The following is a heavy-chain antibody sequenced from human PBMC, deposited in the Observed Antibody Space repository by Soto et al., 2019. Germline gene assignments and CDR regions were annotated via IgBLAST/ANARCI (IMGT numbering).Heavy chain of an antibody. CDR2: ISYDGSNK. D-gene: IGHD6-13*01. V-gene: IGHV3-30*18. Sequence: QVQLVESGGGVVQPGRSLRLSCAASGFTFSSYGMHWVRQAPGKGLEWVAVISYDGSNKYYADSVKGRFTISRDNSKNTLYLQMNSLRAEDTAVYYCAKDDGWYSSSWYVGYWGQGTLVTVSS. J-gene: IGHJ4*02. CDR1: GFTFSSYG. CDR3: AKDDGWYSSSWYVGY.